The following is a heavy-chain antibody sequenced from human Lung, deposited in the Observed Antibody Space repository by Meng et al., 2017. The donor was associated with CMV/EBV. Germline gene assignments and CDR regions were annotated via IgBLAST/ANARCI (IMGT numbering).Heavy chain of an antibody. CDR1: RVSVGSSDFY. CDR3: ARDYEGGPAHLYYFAN. CDR2: IFYTGNT. V-gene: IGHV4-39*02. J-gene: IGHJ4*02. Sequence: GSLRLCXTVSRVSVGSSDFYWGWVRQPPGKGLEWIGTIFYTGNTWYNPSLQSRVIISSDTSRNQFSLELKFATAADTATYYCARDYEGGPAHLYYFANWGPGTLVTVSS. D-gene: IGHD3-16*01.